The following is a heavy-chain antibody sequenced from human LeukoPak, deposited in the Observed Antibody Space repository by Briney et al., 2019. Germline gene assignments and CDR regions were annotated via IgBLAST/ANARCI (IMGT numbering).Heavy chain of an antibody. D-gene: IGHD4-17*01. CDR1: DDSITMYY. CDR2: IYYSGTT. Sequence: SETLSLTCSVSDDSITMYYWGWIRQPPGKGLDWVGSIYYSGTTYYNPSLKSQVTISLDTSKNQFSLKLTSVTASDTAVYYCARLRTYYFDYWGQGTLVTVSS. CDR3: ARLRTYYFDY. V-gene: IGHV4-38-2*02. J-gene: IGHJ4*02.